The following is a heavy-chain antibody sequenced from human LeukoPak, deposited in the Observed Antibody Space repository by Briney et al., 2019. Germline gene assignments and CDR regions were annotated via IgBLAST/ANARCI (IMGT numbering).Heavy chain of an antibody. Sequence: SETLSLTCAVSGGSISSYYWSWIRQPPGKGLEWIGYIYYSGSTNYNPSLKSRVTISVDTSKNQFSLKLSSVTAADTAVYYCARDFPVPAARDAFDIWGQGTMVTVSS. J-gene: IGHJ3*02. CDR3: ARDFPVPAARDAFDI. V-gene: IGHV4-59*12. CDR1: GGSISSYY. CDR2: IYYSGST. D-gene: IGHD2-2*01.